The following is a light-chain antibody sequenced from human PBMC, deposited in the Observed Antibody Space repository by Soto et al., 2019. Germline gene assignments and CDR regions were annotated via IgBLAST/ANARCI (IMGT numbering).Light chain of an antibody. CDR1: KLGDKY. Sequence: SSELTQPPSVSVSPGQTASITCSGAKLGDKYACWYQQKPGQSPVLVIYQDSKRPSGIPERFSGSNSGNTVTLTISGTQAMDEADYYCQAWDSSTVVFGGGTKVTVL. CDR2: QDS. CDR3: QAWDSSTVV. J-gene: IGLJ2*01. V-gene: IGLV3-1*01.